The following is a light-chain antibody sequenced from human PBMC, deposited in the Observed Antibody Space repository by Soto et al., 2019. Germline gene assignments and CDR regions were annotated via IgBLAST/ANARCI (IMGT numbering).Light chain of an antibody. J-gene: IGKJ1*01. CDR1: QSISSN. CDR3: QQYNNWRT. V-gene: IGKV3-15*01. CDR2: RTS. Sequence: EIVMTPSPATLSVSPGERATLSCRASQSISSNLAWYQQKPGQAPRLLMFRTSSRATGFPARFSGSGSGTEFTLTISSLQSEDFAVYYCQQYNNWRTFGQGTKVDIK.